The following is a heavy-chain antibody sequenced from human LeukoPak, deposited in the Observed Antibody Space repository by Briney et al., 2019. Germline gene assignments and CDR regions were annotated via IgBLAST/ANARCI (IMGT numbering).Heavy chain of an antibody. Sequence: PGGSLRLSCAASGFTFSHAWMSWVRQAPGQGLEWIGRIESNTEGGTRDYAAPVKGRFTISRDDSKNTLYLQMNRLKTEDTVVYQCITGIRSGYYVYWGQGTPLTVSS. CDR3: ITGIRSGYYVY. CDR1: GFTFSHAW. J-gene: IGHJ4*02. V-gene: IGHV3-15*04. CDR2: IESNTEGGTR. D-gene: IGHD3-22*01.